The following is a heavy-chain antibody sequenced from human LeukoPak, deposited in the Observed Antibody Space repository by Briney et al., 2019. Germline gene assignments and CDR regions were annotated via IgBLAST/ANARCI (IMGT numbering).Heavy chain of an antibody. Sequence: SETLSLTCTVSGGSISSYYWSWIRQPPGKRLEGIGYISYTGTTNYNPSLRSRVTISVDMSKNQIFLKLNSVTAADTAVYHCASPSGGRYRDDALDIWGQGTMVTVSS. J-gene: IGHJ3*02. D-gene: IGHD3-10*01. CDR1: GGSISSYY. CDR3: ASPSGGRYRDDALDI. V-gene: IGHV4-59*01. CDR2: ISYTGTT.